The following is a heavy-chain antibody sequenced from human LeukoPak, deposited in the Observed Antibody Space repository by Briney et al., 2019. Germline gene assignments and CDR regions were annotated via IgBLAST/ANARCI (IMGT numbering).Heavy chain of an antibody. CDR2: INPNSGGT. CDR1: GYTFTGYY. Sequence: GASVKVSCKASGYTFTGYYMHWVRQAPGQGLEWMGWINPNSGGTNYAQKFQGWVTMTRDTSISTAYMELSRLRSDDTAVYYCARSSYCSSTSCSTDFDYWGQGTLVTVSS. V-gene: IGHV1-2*04. J-gene: IGHJ4*02. CDR3: ARSSYCSSTSCSTDFDY. D-gene: IGHD2-2*01.